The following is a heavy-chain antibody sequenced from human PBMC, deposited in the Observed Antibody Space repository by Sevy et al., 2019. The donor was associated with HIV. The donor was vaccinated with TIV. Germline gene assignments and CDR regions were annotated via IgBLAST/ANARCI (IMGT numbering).Heavy chain of an antibody. CDR2: ISGSGRTM. V-gene: IGHV3-48*02. Sequence: GGSLRLSCAASGFTFSNYSMNWVRQAPGKGLDWVSYISGSGRTMYYADSVKGRFTISRDNAKNSLYLQMNRLRDEDTAVYYCAREARYSGGLSWGQGTLVTVSS. J-gene: IGHJ4*02. CDR3: AREARYSGGLS. D-gene: IGHD2-21*01. CDR1: GFTFSNYS.